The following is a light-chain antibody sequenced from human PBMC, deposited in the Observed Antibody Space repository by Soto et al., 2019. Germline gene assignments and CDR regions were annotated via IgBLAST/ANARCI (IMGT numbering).Light chain of an antibody. CDR3: QQYNNWPPYT. V-gene: IGKV3-15*01. J-gene: IGKJ2*01. Sequence: ETVMTQSPATLSVSPGERATLSCRASQTIANNLAWYQQRPGQAPRLLISGASTRAAGIPARFSGSGSVTEFNLTISSLQSEDVAIYYCQQYNNWPPYTFGQGTKLEIK. CDR2: GAS. CDR1: QTIANN.